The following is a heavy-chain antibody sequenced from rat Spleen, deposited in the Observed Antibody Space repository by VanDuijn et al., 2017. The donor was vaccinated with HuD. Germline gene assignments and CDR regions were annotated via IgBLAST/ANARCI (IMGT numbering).Heavy chain of an antibody. CDR2: IWSGGST. D-gene: IGHD1-11*01. Sequence: QVQLKESGPGLVQPSQTLSLICTFSGFSLISNSVHWVRQPPGKGLEWMGGIWSGGSTDYNSALKSRLSISRDTSKSQVFLKMNSLQTDDTAKYFCARHLDYGGYFDYWGQGVMVTVSS. CDR1: GFSLISNS. V-gene: IGHV2-1*01. J-gene: IGHJ2*01. CDR3: ARHLDYGGYFDY.